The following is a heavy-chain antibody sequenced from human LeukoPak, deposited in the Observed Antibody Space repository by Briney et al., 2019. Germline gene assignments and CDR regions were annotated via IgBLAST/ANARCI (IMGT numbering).Heavy chain of an antibody. CDR3: AKFEGATIPGWFNDY. D-gene: IGHD6-19*01. V-gene: IGHV3-23*05. Sequence: PGGSLRLSCAASEFIFSDYAMGWVRQAPGKGLEWVSTIDKTTYPTFYADSVKGRFTISRDNSKNTLYLQMNSLRTEETAVYFCAKFEGATIPGWFNDYWGQGILVSVSS. CDR2: IDKTTYPT. CDR1: EFIFSDYA. J-gene: IGHJ4*02.